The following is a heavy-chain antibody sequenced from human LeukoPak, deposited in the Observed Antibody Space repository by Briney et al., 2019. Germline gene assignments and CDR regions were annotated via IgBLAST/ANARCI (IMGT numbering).Heavy chain of an antibody. CDR1: GFTFSSYA. V-gene: IGHV3-30*04. CDR3: ASLIGAGYYYMDV. Sequence: GRSLRLSCAASGFTFSSYAMHWVRQAPGKGLEWVAVISYDGSNKYYADSVKGRFTIPRDNSKNTLYLQMNSLRAEDTAVYYCASLIGAGYYYMDVWGKGTTVTVSS. J-gene: IGHJ6*03. CDR2: ISYDGSNK. D-gene: IGHD7-27*01.